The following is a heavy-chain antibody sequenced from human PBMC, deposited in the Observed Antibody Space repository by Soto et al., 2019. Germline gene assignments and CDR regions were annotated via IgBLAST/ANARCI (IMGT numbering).Heavy chain of an antibody. J-gene: IGHJ4*02. V-gene: IGHV4-59*02. Sequence: SETLSLTCTVSGGSVSSNYWTWIRQPPGKGLEWIGYVYNSGSTNYNPSLKSRVTISEDTSKSQFSLKVNSMTAADTAVYYCARYRREAVAGYTLDNWGQGISVTVSS. D-gene: IGHD6-13*01. CDR2: VYNSGST. CDR3: ARYRREAVAGYTLDN. CDR1: GGSVSSNY.